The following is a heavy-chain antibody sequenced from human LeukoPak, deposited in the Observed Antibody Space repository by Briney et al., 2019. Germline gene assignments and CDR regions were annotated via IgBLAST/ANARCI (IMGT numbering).Heavy chain of an antibody. J-gene: IGHJ4*02. CDR2: INHSGST. Sequence: PSETLSLTCAVYGGSFSGYYWSWIRQPPGKGLEWIGEINHSGSTNYNPSLKSRVTISVDTSKNQFSLKLSSVTAADTAVYYCERFSFVTYYYDSSGIDYWGQGTLVTVSS. CDR3: ERFSFVTYYYDSSGIDY. CDR1: GGSFSGYY. D-gene: IGHD3-22*01. V-gene: IGHV4-34*01.